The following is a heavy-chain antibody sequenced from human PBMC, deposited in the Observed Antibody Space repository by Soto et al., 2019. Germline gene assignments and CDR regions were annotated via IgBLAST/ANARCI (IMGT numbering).Heavy chain of an antibody. D-gene: IGHD4-4*01. V-gene: IGHV1-69*13. CDR3: ARLQDDYTNPRNAFDI. CDR1: GGTFSSYA. CDR2: IIPIFGTA. J-gene: IGHJ3*02. Sequence: SVKVSCKASGGTFSSYAISWVRQAPGQGLEWMGGIIPIFGTANYAQKFQGRVTITADESTSTAYMELSSLRSEDTAVYYCARLQDDYTNPRNAFDIWGQGTMVTVSS.